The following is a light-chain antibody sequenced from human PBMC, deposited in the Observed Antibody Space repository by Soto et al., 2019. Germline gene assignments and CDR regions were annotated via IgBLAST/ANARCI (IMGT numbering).Light chain of an antibody. Sequence: EVVLTQSPATLSLSPGERATLSCRPSQSVSSYFAWYQQKPGQAPRPLIYDASNRATGIPARFSGSGSGTDFTLTISSLEPEDFAVYYCQQRSNWPPTFGQGTKLEIK. CDR2: DAS. CDR1: QSVSSY. CDR3: QQRSNWPPT. J-gene: IGKJ2*01. V-gene: IGKV3-11*01.